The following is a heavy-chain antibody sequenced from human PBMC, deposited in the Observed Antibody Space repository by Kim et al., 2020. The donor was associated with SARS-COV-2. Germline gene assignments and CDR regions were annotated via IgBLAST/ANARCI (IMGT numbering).Heavy chain of an antibody. CDR3: AKDIVVVPAAMGYYYYYG. Sequence: GGSLRLSYAASGFTFSSYGMHWVRQAPGKGLEWVAVISYDGSNKYYADSVKGRFTISRDNSKNTLYLQMNSLRAEDTAVYYCAKDIVVVPAAMGYYYYYG. J-gene: IGHJ6*01. D-gene: IGHD2-2*01. CDR2: ISYDGSNK. CDR1: GFTFSSYG. V-gene: IGHV3-30*18.